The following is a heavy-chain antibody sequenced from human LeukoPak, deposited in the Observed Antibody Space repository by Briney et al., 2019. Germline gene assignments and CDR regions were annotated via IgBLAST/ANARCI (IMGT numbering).Heavy chain of an antibody. V-gene: IGHV1-8*01. CDR2: MNPNSGNT. CDR3: ARPISGYYYAFDY. J-gene: IGHJ4*02. D-gene: IGHD3-22*01. CDR1: GYTFTSYD. Sequence: GASVKVSCKASGYTFTSYDINWVRQATGQGLEWMGWMNPNSGNTGYAQKFQGRVTITRNTSISTAYMELSSLRSEDTAVYYCARPISGYYYAFDYWGQGTLVTVSS.